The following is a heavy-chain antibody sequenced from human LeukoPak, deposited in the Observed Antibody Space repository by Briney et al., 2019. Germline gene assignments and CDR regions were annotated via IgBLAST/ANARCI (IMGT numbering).Heavy chain of an antibody. D-gene: IGHD2-2*01. CDR1: GYTFTSYG. CDR2: ISAYNGNT. V-gene: IGHV1-18*01. CDR3: ARAKYQLHYFDY. Sequence: ASVKVSCKASGYTFTSYGISWVRQAPGQGLEWMGWISAYNGNTNYAQKLQGRVTMTTVTSTSTAYMELRSLRSDDTAVYYCARAKYQLHYFDYWGQGTLVTVSS. J-gene: IGHJ4*02.